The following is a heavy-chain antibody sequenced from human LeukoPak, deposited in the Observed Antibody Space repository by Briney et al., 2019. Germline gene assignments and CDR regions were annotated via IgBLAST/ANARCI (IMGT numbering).Heavy chain of an antibody. CDR1: GFTFSSYG. V-gene: IGHV3-30*06. CDR3: ARDMGRITMIVVVPDAFDI. J-gene: IGHJ3*02. D-gene: IGHD3-22*01. CDR2: ISYDGSNK. Sequence: GGSLRLSCAASGFTFSSYGMHWVRQAPGKGLEWVAVISYDGSNKYYADSVKGRFTISRDNSKNTLYLQMNSLRAEDTAVYYCARDMGRITMIVVVPDAFDIWGQGTMVTVSS.